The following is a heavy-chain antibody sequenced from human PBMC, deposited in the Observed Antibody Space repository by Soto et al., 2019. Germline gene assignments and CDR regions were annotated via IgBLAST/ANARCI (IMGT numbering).Heavy chain of an antibody. Sequence: PGGSLRLSCAASGFTFDDYAMHWVRQAPGKGLEWVSGISWNSGSIGYADSVKGRFTISRDNAKNSLYLQMNSLRAEDTALYYGAKALGGNWNDVDYYYGMDVWGQGTTVTVSS. CDR1: GFTFDDYA. CDR2: ISWNSGSI. D-gene: IGHD1-20*01. CDR3: AKALGGNWNDVDYYYGMDV. V-gene: IGHV3-9*01. J-gene: IGHJ6*02.